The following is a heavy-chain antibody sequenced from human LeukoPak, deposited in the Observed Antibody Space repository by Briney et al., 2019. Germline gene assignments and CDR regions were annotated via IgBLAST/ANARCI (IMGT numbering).Heavy chain of an antibody. D-gene: IGHD5-12*01. V-gene: IGHV3-48*03. CDR3: ARDVGKSGYGDY. CDR1: GFTFSSYE. CDR2: ISSSGDTI. Sequence: GGSLRLSCAASGFTFSSYEMNWVRQAPGRGPQWVSYISSSGDTIYYADSVKGRFTTSRDNAKNSLYLQMNSLRAEDTAIYYCARDVGKSGYGDYWGKGTLVTVSS. J-gene: IGHJ4*02.